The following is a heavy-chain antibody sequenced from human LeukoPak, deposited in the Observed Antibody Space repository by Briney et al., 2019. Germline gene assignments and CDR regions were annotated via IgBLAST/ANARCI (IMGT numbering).Heavy chain of an antibody. CDR2: IYYSGST. CDR3: ARHVVGSGSYYDY. CDR1: GGSISSYY. V-gene: IGHV4-59*08. J-gene: IGHJ4*02. Sequence: SETLSLTCTVSGGSISSYYWSWIRQPPGKGLEWIGYIYYSGSTNYNPSLKSRVTISVDTSKNQFSLKLSSVTAADTAVYYGARHVVGSGSYYDYWGQGTLVTVSS. D-gene: IGHD3-10*01.